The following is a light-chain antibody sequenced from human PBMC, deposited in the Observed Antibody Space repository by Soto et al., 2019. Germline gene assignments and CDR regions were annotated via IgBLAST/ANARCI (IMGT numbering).Light chain of an antibody. J-gene: IGKJ1*01. CDR2: TAS. CDR1: QSISSF. CDR3: QQSDSLPWT. V-gene: IGKV1-39*01. Sequence: DIQMTQSPSSLSASVGDRVTITCRASQSISSFLNWYQKKPGKAPKLLIHTASNLQSGVPSTFSGAGSGTDFTLTISSLQPEDFATYYCQQSDSLPWTFGQGTKVEVK.